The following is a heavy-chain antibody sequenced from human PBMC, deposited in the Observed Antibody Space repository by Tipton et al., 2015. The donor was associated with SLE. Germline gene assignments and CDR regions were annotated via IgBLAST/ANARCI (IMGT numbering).Heavy chain of an antibody. CDR1: GFTFSSYG. CDR2: ISGSGANT. Sequence: SLRLSCAASGFTFSSYGMSWVRQAPGKGLEWVSGISGSGANTYYADPVKGRFTISRDNSKRTLNLQMNSLRADDTAVYYCARDRGRDYDTLTGYRRHWGQGTLVAASS. D-gene: IGHD3-9*01. J-gene: IGHJ4*02. V-gene: IGHV3-23*01. CDR3: ARDRGRDYDTLTGYRRH.